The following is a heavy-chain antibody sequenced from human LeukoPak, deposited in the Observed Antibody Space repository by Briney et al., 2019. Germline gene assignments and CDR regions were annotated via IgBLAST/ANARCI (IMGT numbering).Heavy chain of an antibody. Sequence: SSVKVSCKASGGTFSSYAISWARQAPGQGLEWMGWINPNSGGTNYAQKFQGRVTMPRDTSISTAYMELSRLRSDDTAVYYCARSGYGGVHADDYWGQGTLVTVSS. J-gene: IGHJ4*02. CDR3: ARSGYGGVHADDY. CDR2: INPNSGGT. V-gene: IGHV1-2*02. CDR1: GGTFSSYA. D-gene: IGHD5-12*01.